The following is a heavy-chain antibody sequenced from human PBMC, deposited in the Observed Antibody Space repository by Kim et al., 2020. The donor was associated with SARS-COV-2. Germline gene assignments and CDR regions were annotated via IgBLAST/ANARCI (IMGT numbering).Heavy chain of an antibody. J-gene: IGHJ4*02. D-gene: IGHD2-15*01. CDR1: GYTFTTYP. CDR3: ARDPGYCSGGSCYYFDY. V-gene: IGHV1-3*01. Sequence: ASVKVYCKASGYTFTTYPMHWVRRAPGQRLEWMGWINPGNGNTKYSQNFQGRLTITRDTSASTAYMELSSLISADTAVYYCARDPGYCSGGSCYYFDYWGQGTLVTVSS. CDR2: INPGNGNT.